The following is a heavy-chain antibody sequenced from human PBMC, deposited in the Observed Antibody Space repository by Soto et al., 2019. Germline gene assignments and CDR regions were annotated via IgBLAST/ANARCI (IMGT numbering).Heavy chain of an antibody. V-gene: IGHV1-69*01. D-gene: IGHD6-13*01. Sequence: QVQLVQSGAEVKKPGSSVKVSCKASGGTFSSYAISWVRQAPGQGLEWMGGIIPIFGTANYAQKFQGRVTITADESTITAYMELSSLRSEDTAVYYCARSGHQLALNHYYYGMDVWGQGTTVTVCS. CDR1: GGTFSSYA. CDR2: IIPIFGTA. J-gene: IGHJ6*02. CDR3: ARSGHQLALNHYYYGMDV.